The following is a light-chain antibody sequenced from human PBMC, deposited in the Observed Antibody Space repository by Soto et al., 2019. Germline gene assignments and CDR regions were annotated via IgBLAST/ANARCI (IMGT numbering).Light chain of an antibody. J-gene: IGKJ1*01. V-gene: IGKV1-39*01. CDR2: AAS. CDR1: QSIKNY. Sequence: DIQMTQSPSSLSASVGDRVTITCRASQSIKNYLNWYQQKPGKAPKLLIYAASSLQSGVPSRFSGSVSGTDFTLTISSLQPEDFATYYCQQSYTTPITFGQGTKVEIK. CDR3: QQSYTTPIT.